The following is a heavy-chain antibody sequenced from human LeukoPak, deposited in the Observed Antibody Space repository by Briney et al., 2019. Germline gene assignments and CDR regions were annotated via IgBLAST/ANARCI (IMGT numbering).Heavy chain of an antibody. Sequence: GGSLRLSCAASGFAFSSYVMSWVRQAPGKGLEWVSSISGSGDSSYYADSVKGRFTIFRDNSKNTLFLQMNSLRAEDTAVYYCAKGGYCSSTSCYVGWFDPWGQGTLVTVSS. CDR2: ISGSGDSS. J-gene: IGHJ5*02. V-gene: IGHV3-23*01. CDR1: GFAFSSYV. CDR3: AKGGYCSSTSCYVGWFDP. D-gene: IGHD2-2*01.